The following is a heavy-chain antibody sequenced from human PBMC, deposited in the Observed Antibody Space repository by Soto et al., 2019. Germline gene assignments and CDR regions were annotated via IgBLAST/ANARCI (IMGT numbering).Heavy chain of an antibody. D-gene: IGHD3-22*01. CDR2: IYPGDSDT. CDR1: GYSFTIYW. CDR3: ARHXAHYYDSSGYYFEYFQH. J-gene: IGHJ1*01. Sequence: GESLKISCKGSGYSFTIYWIGWVRQMPGKGLEWMGIIYPGDSDTRYSPSFQGQVTISADKSISTAYLQWSSLKASDTAMYYCARHXAHYYDSSGYYFEYFQHWGQGTLVTVSS. V-gene: IGHV5-51*01.